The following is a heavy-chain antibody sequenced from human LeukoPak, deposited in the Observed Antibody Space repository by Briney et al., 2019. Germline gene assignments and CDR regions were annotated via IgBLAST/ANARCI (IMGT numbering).Heavy chain of an antibody. Sequence: GGSLRLSCAASGFTFRAYWMSWVRQAPGKGLEWVANIKEDGSKKYYVDSVKGRFTISRDNAKNSLYLQMNSLRADDSAVYYCARDLSGWYEYFQYWGQGTLVTVSS. CDR3: ARDLSGWYEYFQY. V-gene: IGHV3-7*03. J-gene: IGHJ1*01. CDR2: IKEDGSKK. CDR1: GFTFRAYW. D-gene: IGHD6-19*01.